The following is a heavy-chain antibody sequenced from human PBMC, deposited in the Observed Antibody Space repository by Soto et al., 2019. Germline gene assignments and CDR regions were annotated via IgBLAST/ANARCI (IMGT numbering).Heavy chain of an antibody. CDR1: GGSISSSSYY. J-gene: IGHJ4*02. CDR2: IYYSGST. D-gene: IGHD6-6*01. V-gene: IGHV4-39*01. CDR3: ARWYSSSSRGFDY. Sequence: PSETLSLTCTVSGGSISSSSYYWGWIRQPPGKGLEWIGSIYYSGSTYYNPSLKSRVTISVDTSKNQFSLKLSSVTAADTAVYYCARWYSSSSRGFDYWGQGTLVTVSS.